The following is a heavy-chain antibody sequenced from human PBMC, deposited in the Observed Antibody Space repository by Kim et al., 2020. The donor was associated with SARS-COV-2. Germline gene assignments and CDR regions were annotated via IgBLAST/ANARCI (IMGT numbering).Heavy chain of an antibody. Sequence: SVKVSCKASGGTFSSYGISWVRQAPGQGLEWMGGIIPLFDIPNYAQKFQGRVTITADESTSTAYMELSSLRCEDTAVYYCARGVGSYYGGDYWGQGTLVTVSS. D-gene: IGHD1-26*01. V-gene: IGHV1-69*13. J-gene: IGHJ4*02. CDR1: GGTFSSYG. CDR3: ARGVGSYYGGDY. CDR2: IIPLFDIP.